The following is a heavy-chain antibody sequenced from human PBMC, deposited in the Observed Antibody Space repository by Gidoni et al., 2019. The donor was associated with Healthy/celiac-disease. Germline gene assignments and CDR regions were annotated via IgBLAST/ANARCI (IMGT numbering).Heavy chain of an antibody. J-gene: IGHJ4*02. V-gene: IGHV3-23*01. D-gene: IGHD3-22*01. CDR2: ISGSGGST. CDR1: GFTFRSYA. Sequence: EVQLLESGGGLVQPGGSLRLSCAASGFTFRSYAMRSFRQAPGKGLEWVSAISGSGGSTYYADSVKGRFTISRDNSKNTLYRQMNSLRAEDTAVYYCAKADLADYYDSSGYYRAPEFDYWGQGTLVTVSS. CDR3: AKADLADYYDSSGYYRAPEFDY.